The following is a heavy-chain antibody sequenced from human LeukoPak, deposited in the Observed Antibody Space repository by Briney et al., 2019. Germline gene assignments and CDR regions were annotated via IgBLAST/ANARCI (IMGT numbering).Heavy chain of an antibody. V-gene: IGHV3-53*01. CDR2: IYSDGNT. CDR3: ARAGASGSYYLDY. D-gene: IGHD3-10*01. J-gene: IGHJ4*02. CDR1: GFTVSNSY. Sequence: PGGSLRLSCAASGFTVSNSYLSWVRQAPGKGLEWVSLIYSDGNTYDADSVKGRFTISRDNSKNTLYLQMNSLRADDTAVYYCARAGASGSYYLDYWGQGTLVTVSS.